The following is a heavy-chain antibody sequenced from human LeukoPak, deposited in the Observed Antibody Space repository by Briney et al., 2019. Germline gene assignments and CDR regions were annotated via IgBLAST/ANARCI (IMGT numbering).Heavy chain of an antibody. J-gene: IGHJ5*02. D-gene: IGHD2/OR15-2a*01. Sequence: PSETLSLTCTVSGGSISSYYWSWIRQPPGKGLEWIASIFYSGTIYNNPSLKSRTLISVDTSKNQFSLRLTSVTAADTAVYFCATLDNSFDHWGQGTLVTVSS. CDR3: ATLDNSFDH. CDR2: IFYSGTI. V-gene: IGHV4-59*06. CDR1: GGSISSYY.